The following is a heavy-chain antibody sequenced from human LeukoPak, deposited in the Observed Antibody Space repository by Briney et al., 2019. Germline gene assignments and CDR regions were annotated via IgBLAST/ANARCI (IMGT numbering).Heavy chain of an antibody. V-gene: IGHV5-51*01. CDR1: GYSFTSYW. D-gene: IGHD1-1*01. CDR3: ARREGGTTGICYFDY. CDR2: IYPGDSDT. Sequence: GESQKISCKGSGYSFTSYWIGWVRQMPGKGLEWMGIIYPGDSDTRYSPSFQGQVTISADKSISTAYLQWSSLKASDTAMYYCARREGGTTGICYFDYWGQGTLVTVSS. J-gene: IGHJ4*02.